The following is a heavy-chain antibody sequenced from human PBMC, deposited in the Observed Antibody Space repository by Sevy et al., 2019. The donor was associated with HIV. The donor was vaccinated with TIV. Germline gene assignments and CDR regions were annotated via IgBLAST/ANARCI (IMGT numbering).Heavy chain of an antibody. D-gene: IGHD3-16*01. CDR1: GFTFSSYW. Sequence: GGSLRLSCAASGFTFSSYWMSWVRQAPGKGLEWVANIKQDGSEKYYVDSVRGRFTISRDDAKNSLYLQMSSLRAEDTTVYYCARRGDSFDYWGQGTLVTVSS. CDR2: IKQDGSEK. J-gene: IGHJ4*02. V-gene: IGHV3-7*01. CDR3: ARRGDSFDY.